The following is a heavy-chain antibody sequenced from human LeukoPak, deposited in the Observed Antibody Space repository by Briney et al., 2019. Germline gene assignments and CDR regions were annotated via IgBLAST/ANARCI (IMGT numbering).Heavy chain of an antibody. J-gene: IGHJ5*02. Sequence: LGGSLRLSCAASGFTFSSYAMSWVRQAPGKGLEWVSAISGSGGSTYYADSVKGRFTISRDNSNNTLYLQMNRLRAEDTAVYYCEKDFSPYCTNGVCYRWFDPWGQGTLVTVSS. CDR1: GFTFSSYA. D-gene: IGHD2-8*01. CDR3: EKDFSPYCTNGVCYRWFDP. V-gene: IGHV3-23*01. CDR2: ISGSGGST.